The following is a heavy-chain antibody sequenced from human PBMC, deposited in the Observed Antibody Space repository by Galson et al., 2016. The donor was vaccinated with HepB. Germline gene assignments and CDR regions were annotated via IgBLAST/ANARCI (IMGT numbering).Heavy chain of an antibody. D-gene: IGHD1-1*01. CDR3: AELEGQLTDDDY. Sequence: SLRLSCAASGFTFSSYAMNWVRQAPGKGLEWVSTLSGSGGSTYYADSVKGRFTISRDNSKNTLYLQMNSLRAEDTAVYYCAELEGQLTDDDYWGQGTLVTVSS. CDR1: GFTFSSYA. J-gene: IGHJ4*02. V-gene: IGHV3-23*01. CDR2: LSGSGGST.